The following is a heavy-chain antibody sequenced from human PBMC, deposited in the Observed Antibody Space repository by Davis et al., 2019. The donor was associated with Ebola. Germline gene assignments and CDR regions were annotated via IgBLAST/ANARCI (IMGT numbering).Heavy chain of an antibody. Sequence: AASVKVSCKASGYTFTSYYMHWVRQAPGQGLEWMGITNPSGGSTSYAQKFQGRVTMTRDTSTSTFYMELSSLRSEDTAVYYCARGQQFVRFDPWGQGTLVTVSS. CDR2: TNPSGGST. J-gene: IGHJ5*02. D-gene: IGHD6-6*01. V-gene: IGHV1-46*01. CDR1: GYTFTSYY. CDR3: ARGQQFVRFDP.